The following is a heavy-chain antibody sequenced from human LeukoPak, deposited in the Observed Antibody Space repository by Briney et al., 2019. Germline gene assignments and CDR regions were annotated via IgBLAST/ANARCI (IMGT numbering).Heavy chain of an antibody. D-gene: IGHD6-19*01. CDR2: IYYSGNT. J-gene: IGHJ4*02. CDR1: GGSISNYY. Sequence: TSETLSLTCTVSGGSISNYYWSWIRQPPGKGLEWIGYIYYSGNTNYNPPLKSRVTISVDTSKNQFSLKLSSVTAADTAVYYCVRENYSSGWYGLIDYWGQGTLVTVSS. CDR3: VRENYSSGWYGLIDY. V-gene: IGHV4-59*01.